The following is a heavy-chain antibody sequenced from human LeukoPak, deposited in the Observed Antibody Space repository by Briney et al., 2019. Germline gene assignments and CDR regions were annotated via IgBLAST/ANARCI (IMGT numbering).Heavy chain of an antibody. CDR1: GFTFSSYS. D-gene: IGHD6-19*01. J-gene: IGHJ5*02. CDR3: ARGADTGYSSDS. V-gene: IGHV3-74*01. Sequence: GGSLRPSCAAPGFTFSSYSMNWVRQAPGKGLVWVSRINSDARSTSYADSVKGRFTISRDNAKNTLYLQMNSLRAEDTAVYYCARGADTGYSSDSWGQGTLVTVSS. CDR2: INSDARST.